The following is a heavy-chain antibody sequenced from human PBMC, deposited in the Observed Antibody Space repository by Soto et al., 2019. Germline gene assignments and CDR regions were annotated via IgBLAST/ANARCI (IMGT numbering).Heavy chain of an antibody. J-gene: IGHJ5*02. V-gene: IGHV4-59*01. CDR3: ARESRLEMATIDYWFDP. Sequence: KSSETLSLTCTVSGGSISSYYWSWIRQPPGKGLEWIGDIYYSGSTNYNPSLKSRVTISIDTSKNQFSLKLSSVTAADTAVYYCARESRLEMATIDYWFDPWGQGTLVTVSS. D-gene: IGHD5-12*01. CDR1: GGSISSYY. CDR2: IYYSGST.